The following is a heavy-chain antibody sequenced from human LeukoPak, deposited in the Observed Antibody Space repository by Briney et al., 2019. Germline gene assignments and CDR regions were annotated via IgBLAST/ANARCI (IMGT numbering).Heavy chain of an antibody. Sequence: PGGSLRLSCAASGFTFSSYWMSWVRQAPGKGLEWVANIKQDGSEKYYVDSVKGRFTISRDNAKNSLYLQMNSLRAEDTAVYYCARLYSSGWYWFDPWGQGTLVTVSS. CDR3: ARLYSSGWYWFDP. D-gene: IGHD6-19*01. CDR2: IKQDGSEK. V-gene: IGHV3-7*01. CDR1: GFTFSSYW. J-gene: IGHJ5*02.